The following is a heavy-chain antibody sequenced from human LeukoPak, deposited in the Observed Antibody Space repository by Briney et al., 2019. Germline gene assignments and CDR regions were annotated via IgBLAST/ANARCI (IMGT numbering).Heavy chain of an antibody. V-gene: IGHV4-4*07. Sequence: SETLSLTCTVSGGSISSYYWSWIRQPAGKGLEWIGRIYTSGSTYYNPSLKSRVAMSVDTSKNQFSLKLSSVTAADTAVYFCARGPYCGGDCYFAYWGQGTLVTVSS. J-gene: IGHJ4*02. CDR2: IYTSGST. CDR1: GGSISSYY. CDR3: ARGPYCGGDCYFAY. D-gene: IGHD2-21*02.